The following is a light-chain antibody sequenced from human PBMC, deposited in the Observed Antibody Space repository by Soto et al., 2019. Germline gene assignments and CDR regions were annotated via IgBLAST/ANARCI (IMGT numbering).Light chain of an antibody. J-gene: IGKJ1*01. Sequence: EIVMTQSPATLSVSPGERATLSCRASQSVSSNLAWYQQKTGQAPRLLIYGASTRATGIPARFSGSGSGAEFTLTIRSLQSEDFAVYYCQQYNNWPRTFGQGTKVEIK. CDR2: GAS. CDR3: QQYNNWPRT. CDR1: QSVSSN. V-gene: IGKV3-15*01.